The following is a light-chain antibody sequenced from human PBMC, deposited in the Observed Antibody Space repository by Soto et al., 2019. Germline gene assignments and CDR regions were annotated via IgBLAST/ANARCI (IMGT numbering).Light chain of an antibody. V-gene: IGLV3-21*01. CDR1: DIGSKS. CDR2: SDT. J-gene: IGLJ2*01. CDR3: QVWDSGSAHVV. Sequence: SYELTQPPSMSVAPGKTARISCGGNDIGSKSVHWYQQEPGQAPVLVIYSDTDLPPVITERFSGSNSANLATLTISRVEAGDEADYYCQVWDSGSAHVVFGGGTKLTVL.